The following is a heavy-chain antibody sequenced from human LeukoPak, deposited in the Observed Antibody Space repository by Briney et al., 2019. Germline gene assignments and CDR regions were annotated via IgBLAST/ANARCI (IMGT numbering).Heavy chain of an antibody. Sequence: PSETLSLTCAVYGGSFSGYYWSWIRQPPGKGLEGIGEINHSGSTNYNPSLKSRVTISVDTSKNQFSLKLSSVTAADTAVYYCARGEYSSSTFDYWGQGTLVTVSS. CDR1: GGSFSGYY. CDR3: ARGEYSSSTFDY. D-gene: IGHD6-6*01. CDR2: INHSGST. J-gene: IGHJ4*02. V-gene: IGHV4-34*01.